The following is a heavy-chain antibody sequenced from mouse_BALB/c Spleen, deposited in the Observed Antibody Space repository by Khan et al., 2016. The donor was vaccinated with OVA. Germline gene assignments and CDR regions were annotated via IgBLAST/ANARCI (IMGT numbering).Heavy chain of an antibody. CDR3: ERATYRDSIAMAY. J-gene: IGHJ3*01. CDR2: ISYSGST. V-gene: IGHV3-2*02. CDR1: GYSITSDYA. Sequence: EVKLEESGPGLVKPSQSLSLTCTVTGYSITSDYAWNWIRQFPGNKLEWMGYISYSGSTNYNPALKSRISITRDTSKNQFFLQLNSVTSEDKATCYYERATYRDSIAMAYWGQGTLVTVSA. D-gene: IGHD6-1*01.